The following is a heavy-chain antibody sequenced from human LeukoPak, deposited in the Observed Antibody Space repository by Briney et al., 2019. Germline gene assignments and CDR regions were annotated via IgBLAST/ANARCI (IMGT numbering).Heavy chain of an antibody. Sequence: GGSLRLSCAASGFTFSSYSMNWVRQAPGKGLEWVSSISSSSSYIYYADSVKGRFTISRDNAKNSLYLQMNSLRAEDTAVYYCARGYSEFSGGIFFDYWGQGTLVTVSS. CDR2: ISSSSSYI. D-gene: IGHD1-26*01. CDR3: ARGYSEFSGGIFFDY. V-gene: IGHV3-21*01. CDR1: GFTFSSYS. J-gene: IGHJ4*02.